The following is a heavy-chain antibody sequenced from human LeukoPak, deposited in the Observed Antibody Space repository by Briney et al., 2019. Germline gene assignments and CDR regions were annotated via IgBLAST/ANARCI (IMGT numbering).Heavy chain of an antibody. J-gene: IGHJ1*01. D-gene: IGHD4-17*01. V-gene: IGHV3-66*01. CDR2: IYSGGST. Sequence: GGSLRLSCAASGFTVSSNYMIWVRQAPGKGLEWVSVIYSGGSTYYADSVKGRFTISRDNSKNTLYLQMNSLRAEDTAVYYCARFSTTAGPAEYFQHWGQGTLVTVSS. CDR3: ARFSTTAGPAEYFQH. CDR1: GFTVSSNY.